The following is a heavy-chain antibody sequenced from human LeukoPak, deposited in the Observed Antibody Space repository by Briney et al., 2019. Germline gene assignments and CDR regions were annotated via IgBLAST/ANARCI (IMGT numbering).Heavy chain of an antibody. Sequence: GGSLRLSCEASGFIFSNYAMSWVRQAPARGLEWVSSLRGDGDTFYADSVKGRFTSSRDNAKNSLYLQMNSLRAEDTAVYYCTKSRISFSGQADHWGQGTLVTVSS. CDR3: TKSRISFSGQADH. V-gene: IGHV3-23*01. CDR1: GFIFSNYA. D-gene: IGHD5-12*01. J-gene: IGHJ4*02. CDR2: LRGDGDT.